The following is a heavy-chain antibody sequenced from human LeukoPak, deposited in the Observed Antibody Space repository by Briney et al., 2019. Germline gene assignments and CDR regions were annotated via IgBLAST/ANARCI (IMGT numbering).Heavy chain of an antibody. Sequence: GGSLRLSCVASEFTLSDYYMSWIRQAPGKGLEWISFISSSGSTRYYADSVKGRFTISRDNAKNSLYLQMNSLRAEDTAVYYCARSSSGWPPHFDYWGQGTQVTVSS. CDR3: ARSSSGWPPHFDY. D-gene: IGHD6-19*01. CDR2: ISSSGSTR. CDR1: EFTLSDYY. V-gene: IGHV3-11*04. J-gene: IGHJ4*02.